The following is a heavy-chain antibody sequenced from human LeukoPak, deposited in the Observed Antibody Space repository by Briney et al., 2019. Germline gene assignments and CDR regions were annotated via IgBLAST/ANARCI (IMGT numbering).Heavy chain of an antibody. CDR1: GYTFTNNY. V-gene: IGHV1-46*01. Sequence: ASVKVSCKASGYTFTNNYLHWVRQAPGQGLEWMGMIYPRDGSTSYAQNFQGRVTVTRDTSTTTVHMELRGLRSEDTAVYYCARRLRSGRPYWGQGTLVTVSS. CDR3: ARRLRSGRPY. J-gene: IGHJ4*02. D-gene: IGHD2-15*01. CDR2: IYPRDGST.